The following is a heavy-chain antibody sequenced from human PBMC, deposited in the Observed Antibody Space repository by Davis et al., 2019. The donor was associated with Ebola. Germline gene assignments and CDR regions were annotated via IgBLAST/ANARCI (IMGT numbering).Heavy chain of an antibody. CDR1: GGSISSGGYS. J-gene: IGHJ6*02. V-gene: IGHV4-30-2*01. CDR3: ARAPTLYCSGATCQRDYYYYAMDV. Sequence: SETLSLTCTVSGGSISSGGYSWSWLRQPPGKGLEWIGYIFHGGAINYNPSLRGRVTISVARSKNQFSLKMNSVTAADTAVYFCARAPTLYCSGATCQRDYYYYAMDVWGQGTTVTVSS. D-gene: IGHD2-15*01. CDR2: IFHGGAI.